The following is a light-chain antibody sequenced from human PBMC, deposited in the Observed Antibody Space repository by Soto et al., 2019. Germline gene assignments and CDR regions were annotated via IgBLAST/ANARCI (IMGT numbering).Light chain of an antibody. Sequence: ALTQPASVSGSPGQSLTISCTGTSSDVGGYNYVSWYQQHPGKAPKLMIYDVINRPSGVSNRFSGSKSGNSASLTISGLQAEDEADYYCSSYTSSSTYVGFGGGTKLTVL. V-gene: IGLV2-14*03. CDR1: SSDVGGYNY. CDR2: DVI. J-gene: IGLJ2*01. CDR3: SSYTSSSTYVG.